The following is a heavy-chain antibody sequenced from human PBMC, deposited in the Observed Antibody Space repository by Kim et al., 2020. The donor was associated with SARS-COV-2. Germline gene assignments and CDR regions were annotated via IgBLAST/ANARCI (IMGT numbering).Heavy chain of an antibody. CDR2: IWYDGSNK. D-gene: IGHD1-1*01. J-gene: IGHJ4*02. Sequence: GGSLRLSCAASGFTFSSYGMHWVRQAPGKGLEWVAVIWYDGSNKYYADSVKGRFTISRDNSKNTLYLQMNSLRAEDTAVYYCARPREGDNWNDFDYWGQGTLVTVSS. CDR1: GFTFSSYG. CDR3: ARPREGDNWNDFDY. V-gene: IGHV3-33*01.